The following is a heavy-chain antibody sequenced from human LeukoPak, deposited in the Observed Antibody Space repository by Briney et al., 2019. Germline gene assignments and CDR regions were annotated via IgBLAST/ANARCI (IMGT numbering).Heavy chain of an antibody. D-gene: IGHD5-18*01. CDR3: ARDQWQDPGGSYGNNWFDP. CDR2: IIPIFGTA. CDR1: GGTFSSYA. V-gene: IGHV1-69*13. J-gene: IGHJ5*02. Sequence: SVKVSCKASGGTFSSYAISWVRQAPGQGREWMGGIIPIFGTANYAQKFQGRVTITADESTSTAYMELSSLRSEDTAVYYCARDQWQDPGGSYGNNWFDPWGQGTLVTVSS.